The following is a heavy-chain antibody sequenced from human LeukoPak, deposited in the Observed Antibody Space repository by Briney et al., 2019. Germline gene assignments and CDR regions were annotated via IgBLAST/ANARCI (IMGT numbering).Heavy chain of an antibody. CDR3: ARLRDDRAYRYWYFAL. Sequence: PSETLSLTCTVSGVSISAGTFFWGWLRQPPGKGLEWIGTIYYSGATYYTPSLKSRVTISMDTSKSQLSLRLSSVTAADTAVYYCARLRDDRAYRYWYFALWGRGTLVTVSS. J-gene: IGHJ2*01. D-gene: IGHD3-16*01. V-gene: IGHV4-39*01. CDR2: IYYSGAT. CDR1: GVSISAGTFF.